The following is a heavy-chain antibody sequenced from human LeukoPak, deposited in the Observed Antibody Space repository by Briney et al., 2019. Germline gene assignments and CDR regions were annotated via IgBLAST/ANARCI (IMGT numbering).Heavy chain of an antibody. CDR2: IYHSGST. D-gene: IGHD3-9*01. CDR3: ATEYYDILTGHRGHAFDI. Sequence: PSETLSLTCAVSGGSISSSNWWSWVRQPPGKGLEWIGEIYHSGSTNYNPSLKSRVTISVDKSKNQFSLKLSSVTAADTAVYYCATEYYDILTGHRGHAFDIWGQGTMVTVSS. V-gene: IGHV4-4*02. CDR1: GGSISSSNW. J-gene: IGHJ3*02.